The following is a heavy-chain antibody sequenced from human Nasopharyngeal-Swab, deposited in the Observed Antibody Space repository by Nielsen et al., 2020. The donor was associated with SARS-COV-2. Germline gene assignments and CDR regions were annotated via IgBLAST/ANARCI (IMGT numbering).Heavy chain of an antibody. CDR3: AAGVLGYCSGGSCPDY. CDR1: GYTFTSYG. CDR2: ISAYNGNT. V-gene: IGHV1-18*01. Sequence: ASVKVSCKASGYTFTSYGISWVRQAPGQGLEWMGWISAYNGNTNYAQKLQGRVTMTTDTYTSTAYMELRSLRSDDTAVYYCAAGVLGYCSGGSCPDYWGQGTLVTVSS. J-gene: IGHJ4*02. D-gene: IGHD2-15*01.